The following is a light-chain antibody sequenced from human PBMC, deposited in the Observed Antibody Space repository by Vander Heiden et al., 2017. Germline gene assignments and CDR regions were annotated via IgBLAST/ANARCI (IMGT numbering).Light chain of an antibody. Sequence: DIQMTQSPSSLSASVGDRVTITCRASQSISSYLNWYQQKPGKAPKLLIYAASSLQSGVPSRFSGSGSGTDFTLTISILQPEDFATYYCQQCYSTPHTFGQGTKLEIK. CDR2: AAS. V-gene: IGKV1-39*01. CDR3: QQCYSTPHT. CDR1: QSISSY. J-gene: IGKJ2*01.